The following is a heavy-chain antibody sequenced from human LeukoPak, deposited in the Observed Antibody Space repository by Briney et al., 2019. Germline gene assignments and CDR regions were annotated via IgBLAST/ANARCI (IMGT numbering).Heavy chain of an antibody. CDR1: GFTFSSYG. J-gene: IGHJ4*02. CDR3: ARSQNAVDCSGGSCYSSYFDY. D-gene: IGHD2-15*01. Sequence: GGSLRLSCAAPGFTFSSYGLHWVRQAPGKGLEWVAVIWYDGSNKYYADSVKGRFTISRDNSKNTLYLQMNSLRAEDTAVYYCARSQNAVDCSGGSCYSSYFDYWGQGTLVTVSS. V-gene: IGHV3-33*01. CDR2: IWYDGSNK.